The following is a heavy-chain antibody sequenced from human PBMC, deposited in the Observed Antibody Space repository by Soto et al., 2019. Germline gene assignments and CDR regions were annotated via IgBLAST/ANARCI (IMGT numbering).Heavy chain of an antibody. V-gene: IGHV3-30-3*01. D-gene: IGHD2-21*02. CDR1: GFTFSSYA. CDR3: ASDKQPSPVVVVTAIFWWFDP. CDR2: ISYDGSNK. Sequence: QVQLVESGGGVVQPGRSLRLSCAASGFTFSSYAMHWVRQAPGKGLEWVAVISYDGSNKYYADSVKGRFTISRDISKNTMYLPMGVLRAEDTAVYYCASDKQPSPVVVVTAIFWWFDPWGQGSLVTVSS. J-gene: IGHJ5*02.